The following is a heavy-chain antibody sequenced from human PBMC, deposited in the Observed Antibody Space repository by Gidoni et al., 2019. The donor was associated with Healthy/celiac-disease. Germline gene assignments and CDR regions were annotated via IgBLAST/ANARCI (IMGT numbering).Heavy chain of an antibody. J-gene: IGHJ4*02. CDR1: GLTFSSYA. CDR2: ISGSGCRT. D-gene: IGHD3-10*01. CDR3: AKDAPSHGYYFDY. V-gene: IGHV3-23*01. Sequence: EVQLLESGGGVEQPGGSLRLSGAASGLTFSSYAMSWVRQAPGKVLGCVSAISGSGCRTYYADSVKGRFPISRDNSKTPLYLQMNSLRAEDTAVYYCAKDAPSHGYYFDYWGQGTLVTVSS.